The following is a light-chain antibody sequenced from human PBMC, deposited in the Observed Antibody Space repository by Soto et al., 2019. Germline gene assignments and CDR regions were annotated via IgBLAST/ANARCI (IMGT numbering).Light chain of an antibody. CDR1: QSVTNS. CDR3: QQYSSSRT. V-gene: IGKV3-20*01. CDR2: DAS. Sequence: PGERATLSCRASQSVTNSLAWYQQKPGQAPRLLVYDASNRATGIPTRFSGSGSETDFTLTITRLEPEDFAVYYCQQYSSSRTFGQGTKVDIK. J-gene: IGKJ1*01.